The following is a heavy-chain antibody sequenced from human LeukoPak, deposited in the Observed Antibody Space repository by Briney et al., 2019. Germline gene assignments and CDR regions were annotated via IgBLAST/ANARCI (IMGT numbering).Heavy chain of an antibody. CDR3: ARDRSRGTMIVKAGWFDP. CDR1: GYTFTSYG. CDR2: ISAYNGNT. Sequence: ASVKVSCKASGYTFTSYGISWVRQAPGQGLEWMGWISAYNGNTNYAQKLQGRVTMTTDTSRSTAYMELRSLRSDDTAVYYCARDRSRGTMIVKAGWFDPWGQGTLVTVSS. V-gene: IGHV1-18*01. J-gene: IGHJ5*02. D-gene: IGHD3-22*01.